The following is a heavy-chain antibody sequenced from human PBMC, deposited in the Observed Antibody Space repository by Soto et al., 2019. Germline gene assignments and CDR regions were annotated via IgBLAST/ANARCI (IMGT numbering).Heavy chain of an antibody. CDR1: GFTFSSFW. Sequence: QPGGSLRLSCAVSGFTFSSFWMHWVRQAPGEGLVWVSRINTDGSSTSYADSVKGRFTISRDNAKNTLYLQMNSLRVEDTAMYYCAKRGVDTFGLSYWGQGTLVTVS. J-gene: IGHJ4*02. CDR2: INTDGSST. D-gene: IGHD3-10*01. V-gene: IGHV3-74*01. CDR3: AKRGVDTFGLSY.